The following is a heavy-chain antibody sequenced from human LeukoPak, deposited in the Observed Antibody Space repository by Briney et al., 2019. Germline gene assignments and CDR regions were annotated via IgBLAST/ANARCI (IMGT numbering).Heavy chain of an antibody. CDR3: ARGGGYYDSSGYPDY. CDR2: INPSGGSA. D-gene: IGHD3-22*01. V-gene: IGHV1-46*01. J-gene: IGHJ4*02. CDR1: GYTFTSYY. Sequence: ASVKVSCKASGYTFTSYYMHWVRQAPGQGLEWMGIINPSGGSASYAQKFQGRVTMTRDMSTSTVYMELSSLRSEDTAVYYCARGGGYYDSSGYPDYWGQGTLVTVSS.